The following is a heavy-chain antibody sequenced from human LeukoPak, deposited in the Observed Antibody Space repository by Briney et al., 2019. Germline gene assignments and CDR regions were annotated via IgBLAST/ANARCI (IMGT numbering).Heavy chain of an antibody. CDR1: GGSISSYY. D-gene: IGHD5-18*01. J-gene: IGHJ4*02. CDR2: IYYSGST. Sequence: PSETLSLTCTVSGGSISSYYWSWIRQPPGKGLEWIGYIYYSGSTNYSPSLKSRVTISVDTSKNQFSLKLSSVTAADTAVYYCARALWRGYSYGWVDYWGQGTLVTVSS. CDR3: ARALWRGYSYGWVDY. V-gene: IGHV4-59*01.